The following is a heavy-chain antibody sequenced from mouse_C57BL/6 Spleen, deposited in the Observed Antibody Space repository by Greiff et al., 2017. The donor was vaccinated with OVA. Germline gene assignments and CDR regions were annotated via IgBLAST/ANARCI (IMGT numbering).Heavy chain of an antibody. CDR1: GYTFTSYW. CDR3: ARGRDYGHYCDY. CDR2: INPSNGGT. D-gene: IGHD1-1*01. Sequence: VQLQQPGTELVTPGASVKLSCKASGYTFTSYWMHWVKQRPGQGLEWIGNINPSNGGTNYNEKFKSKATLTVDKSSSTAYMQLSSLTSEDAAVYYCARGRDYGHYCDYWGQGTTLTVSS. J-gene: IGHJ2*01. V-gene: IGHV1-53*01.